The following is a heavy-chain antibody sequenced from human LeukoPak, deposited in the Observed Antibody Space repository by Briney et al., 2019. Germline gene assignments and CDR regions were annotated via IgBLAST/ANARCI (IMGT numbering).Heavy chain of an antibody. Sequence: ASETLSLTCTVSGGSISSGSYYWGWIRQPPGKGLGWIASIYYSGSTYYNPSLKSRVTISVDTSKNQFSLKLNSVTAADTAVYYCARTDIVLMVYAVVHFDLWGRGTLVTVSS. D-gene: IGHD2-8*01. J-gene: IGHJ2*01. V-gene: IGHV4-39*01. CDR1: GGSISSGSYY. CDR2: IYYSGST. CDR3: ARTDIVLMVYAVVHFDL.